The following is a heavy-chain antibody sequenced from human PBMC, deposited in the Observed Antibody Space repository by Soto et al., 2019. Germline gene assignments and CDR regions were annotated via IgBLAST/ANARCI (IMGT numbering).Heavy chain of an antibody. CDR2: ISNDGSNK. CDR3: ARAGGGYLDY. V-gene: IGHV3-30*04. J-gene: IGHJ4*02. D-gene: IGHD3-22*01. Sequence: ESGGGVVQPGRSLKLSCVASGFTLSNYALHWVRQAPGKGPEWMAFISNDGSNKLYADSVKGRFTISRDNSKNTLYLEMNSLRSEDTAVFYCARAGGGYLDYWGQGTLVTVSS. CDR1: GFTLSNYA.